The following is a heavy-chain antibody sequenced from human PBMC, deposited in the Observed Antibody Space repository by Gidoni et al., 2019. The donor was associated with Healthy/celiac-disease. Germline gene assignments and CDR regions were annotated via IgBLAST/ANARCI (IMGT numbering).Heavy chain of an antibody. V-gene: IGHV3-30*18. Sequence: QVQLVESGGGVVQPGRSLRLSCAASGFTFSSYGMHWVRQAPGKGLEWVAVISYDGSNKYYADSVKGRFTISRDNSKNTLYLQMNSLRAEDTAVYYCANEPHRRDGYNWDDAFDIWGQGTMVTVSS. CDR1: GFTFSSYG. J-gene: IGHJ3*02. CDR2: ISYDGSNK. CDR3: ANEPHRRDGYNWDDAFDI. D-gene: IGHD1-1*01.